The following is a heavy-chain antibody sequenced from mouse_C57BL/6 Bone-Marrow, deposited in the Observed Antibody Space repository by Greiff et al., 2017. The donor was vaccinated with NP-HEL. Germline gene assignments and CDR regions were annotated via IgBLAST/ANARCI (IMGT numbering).Heavy chain of an antibody. D-gene: IGHD1-1*01. CDR2: ISYDGSN. CDR1: GYSIISGYY. V-gene: IGHV3-6*01. CDR3: AREGGYYGSPFAY. J-gene: IGHJ3*01. Sequence: EVQLVESGPGLVKPSQSLSLTCSVTGYSIISGYYWNWIRQFPGNKLEWMAYISYDGSNNYNPSLKNRTSITRDISKNQFFLMLTSVTTEDTATYYCAREGGYYGSPFAYWGQGTLVTVSA.